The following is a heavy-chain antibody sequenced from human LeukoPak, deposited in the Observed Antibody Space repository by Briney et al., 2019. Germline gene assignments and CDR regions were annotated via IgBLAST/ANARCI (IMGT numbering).Heavy chain of an antibody. CDR3: ARVLPIVGYFDY. CDR2: IYHSGST. V-gene: IGHV4-30-2*01. Sequence: SQTLSLTCTVSGGSISSGGYSWSWIRQPPGKGLEWIGYIYHSGSTYYNPSLKSRVTISVDRSKNQFSLKLSSVTAADTAVYYCARVLPIVGYFDYWGQGTLVTVSS. J-gene: IGHJ4*02. D-gene: IGHD1-26*01. CDR1: GGSISSGGYS.